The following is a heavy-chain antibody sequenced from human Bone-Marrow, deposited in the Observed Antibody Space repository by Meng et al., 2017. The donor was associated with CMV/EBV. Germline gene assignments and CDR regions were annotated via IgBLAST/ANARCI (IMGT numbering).Heavy chain of an antibody. V-gene: IGHV1-69*05. CDR3: ARAYCSSTTCYNRGYYVKGLDV. Sequence: SVKVSCKASAGTFSSYAINWVRQAPGQGLEWMGGIIPMFSTADYAQKFEGRVTITTDESTSTAYMEVTSLRSEDTAVYFCARAYCSSTTCYNRGYYVKGLDVWGQGTTVTVSS. CDR1: AGTFSSYA. D-gene: IGHD2-2*02. J-gene: IGHJ6*02. CDR2: IIPMFSTA.